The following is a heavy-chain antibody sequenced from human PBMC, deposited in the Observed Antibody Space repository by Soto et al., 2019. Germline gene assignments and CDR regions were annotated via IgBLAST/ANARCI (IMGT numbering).Heavy chain of an antibody. Sequence: QVQLQESGPGLVKPSETLSLTCTVSGGSVSSGSYYWSWIRQPPGKGLEWIGYIYYSGSTNYNPSLKSRVTISVDTSKNQFSLKLSSVTAADTAVYYCAREVGRLDAFDIWGQGTMVTVSS. CDR3: AREVGRLDAFDI. D-gene: IGHD2-2*01. V-gene: IGHV4-61*01. CDR2: IYYSGST. CDR1: GGSVSSGSYY. J-gene: IGHJ3*02.